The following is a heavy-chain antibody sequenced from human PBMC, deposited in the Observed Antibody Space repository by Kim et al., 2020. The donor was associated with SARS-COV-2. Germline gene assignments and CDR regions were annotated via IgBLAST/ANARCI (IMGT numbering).Heavy chain of an antibody. CDR2: INHSGST. J-gene: IGHJ4*02. V-gene: IGHV4-34*01. D-gene: IGHD6-19*01. CDR3: ARGRGSSGWYDDY. Sequence: SETLSLTCAVYGGSFSGYYWSWIRQPPGKGLEWIGEINHSGSTNYNPSLKSRVTISVDTSKNQFSLKLSSVTAADTAVYYCARGRGSSGWYDDYWGQGTL. CDR1: GGSFSGYY.